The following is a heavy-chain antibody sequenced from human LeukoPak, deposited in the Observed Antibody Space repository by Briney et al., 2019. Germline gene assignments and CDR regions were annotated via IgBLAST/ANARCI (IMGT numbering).Heavy chain of an antibody. Sequence: GGSLRLSCAASGFTFSSYAMSWVRQAPGKGLEWVSAISGSGGSTYYADSVKGRFTISRDNSKNTLYLQMNSLKTEDTAVYYCTTSPWPWFSQDTEFGELRVAFDIWGQGTMVTVSS. V-gene: IGHV3-23*01. CDR1: GFTFSSYA. D-gene: IGHD3-10*01. CDR2: ISGSGGST. J-gene: IGHJ3*02. CDR3: TTSPWPWFSQDTEFGELRVAFDI.